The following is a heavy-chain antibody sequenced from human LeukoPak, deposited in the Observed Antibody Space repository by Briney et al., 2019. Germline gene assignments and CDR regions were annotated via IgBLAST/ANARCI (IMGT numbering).Heavy chain of an antibody. CDR3: ADSNYWYPTDY. D-gene: IGHD4-11*01. V-gene: IGHV3-48*03. Sequence: PGGSLRLSCAASGFTFSSYEMNWVRQAPGKGLEWVSYISSSGSTIYYADSVKGRFTISRDNAKNSLYLQMNSLRAEDTAVYYCADSNYWYPTDYWGQGTLVTVSS. CDR2: ISSSGSTI. CDR1: GFTFSSYE. J-gene: IGHJ4*02.